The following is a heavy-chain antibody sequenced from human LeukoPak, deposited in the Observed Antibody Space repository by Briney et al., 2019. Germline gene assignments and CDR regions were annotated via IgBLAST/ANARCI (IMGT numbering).Heavy chain of an antibody. CDR3: ARSVAGSRVAFDI. CDR1: GASISNYY. CDR2: IYYSGST. V-gene: IGHV4-59*12. J-gene: IGHJ3*02. D-gene: IGHD6-19*01. Sequence: SETLSLTCTVSGASISNYYWSWIRQPPGKGLEWIGYIYYSGSTKYNPSLKSRVTISVDTSKNQFSLKLSSVTAADTAVYYCARSVAGSRVAFDIWGQGTMVTVSS.